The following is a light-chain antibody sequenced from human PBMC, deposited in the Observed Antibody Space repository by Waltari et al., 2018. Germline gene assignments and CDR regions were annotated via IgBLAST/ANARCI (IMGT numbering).Light chain of an antibody. CDR1: QSVSNN. V-gene: IGKV3-15*01. CDR3: QQYNNWSFT. Sequence: EIVITQPPATLSVSPGESATPSCRASQSVSNNLAWYQQKPGQAPRLLIYGASTRATGIPARFSGSGSGTEFTLTISSLQSEDFAVYYCQQYNNWSFTFGPGTKVDIK. J-gene: IGKJ3*01. CDR2: GAS.